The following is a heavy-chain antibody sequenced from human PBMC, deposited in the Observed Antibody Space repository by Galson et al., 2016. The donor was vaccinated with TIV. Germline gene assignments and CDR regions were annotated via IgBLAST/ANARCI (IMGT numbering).Heavy chain of an antibody. V-gene: IGHV1-46*01. D-gene: IGHD2-21*01. CDR2: IDPGADTT. Sequence: SVKVSCKASGYTFTRYYMHWVRQAPGQGLEWMGVIDPGADTTTYAQKFQGRVTMTRDTSTSTVYMGLSSLRSDDTAVYYCARVFESYAFDIWGQGTLVTVSS. CDR3: ARVFESYAFDI. J-gene: IGHJ3*02. CDR1: GYTFTRYY.